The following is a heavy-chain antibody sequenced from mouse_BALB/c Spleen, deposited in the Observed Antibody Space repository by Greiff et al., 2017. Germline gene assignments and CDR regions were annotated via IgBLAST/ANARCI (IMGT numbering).Heavy chain of an antibody. Sequence: EVKVEESGGGLVQPGGSMKLSCVASGFTFSNYWMNWVRQSPEKGLEWVAEIRLKSNNYATHYAESVKGRFTISRDDSKSSVYLQMNNLRAEDTGIYYCTRDLAWFAYWGQGTLVTVSA. CDR2: IRLKSNNYAT. CDR3: TRDLAWFAY. V-gene: IGHV6-6*02. CDR1: GFTFSNYW. J-gene: IGHJ3*01.